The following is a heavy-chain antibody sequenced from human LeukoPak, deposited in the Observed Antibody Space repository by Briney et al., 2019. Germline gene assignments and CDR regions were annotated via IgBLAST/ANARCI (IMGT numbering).Heavy chain of an antibody. J-gene: IGHJ3*02. D-gene: IGHD1-26*01. CDR3: AKSRRELMSDDAFDT. Sequence: GGSLRLSCAASGFTFSSYDMSWVRQAPGKGLEWVSGISGIGGRTQYADSVKGRFTISRDNSRTTLYLQMNSLTAEDTAVYYCAKSRRELMSDDAFDTWGQGTMVTVSS. V-gene: IGHV3-23*01. CDR2: ISGIGGRT. CDR1: GFTFSSYD.